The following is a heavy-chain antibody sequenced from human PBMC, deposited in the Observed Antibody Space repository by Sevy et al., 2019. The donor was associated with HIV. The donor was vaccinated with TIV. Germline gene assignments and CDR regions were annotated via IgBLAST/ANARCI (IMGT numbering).Heavy chain of an antibody. CDR1: EFSLSTNGVG. V-gene: IGHV2-5*02. CDR3: THRVDQQGSSTPYFDY. J-gene: IGHJ4*02. Sequence: SGPTLVKPRQTVTLTCTFSEFSLSTNGVGVGWIRQPPGKALEWLALIYWDDDKRYSPSLKSRLTITKDTSKNQVVLTMTNMVPVDTATYYCTHRVDQQGSSTPYFDYWGQGTLVTVSS. D-gene: IGHD2-2*01. CDR2: IYWDDDK.